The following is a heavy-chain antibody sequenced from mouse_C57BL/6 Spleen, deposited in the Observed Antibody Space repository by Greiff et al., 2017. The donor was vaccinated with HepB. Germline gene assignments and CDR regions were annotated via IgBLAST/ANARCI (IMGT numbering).Heavy chain of an antibody. Sequence: QVTLKVCGPGILQSSQTLSLTCSFSGFSLSTSGMGVSWIRQPSGKGLEWLAHIYWDDDKRYNPSLKSRLTISKDTSRNQVFLKITSVDTADTATYYCARSYYGSSYVDAMDYWGQGTSVTVSS. D-gene: IGHD1-1*01. V-gene: IGHV8-12*01. CDR3: ARSYYGSSYVDAMDY. CDR2: IYWDDDK. CDR1: GFSLSTSGMG. J-gene: IGHJ4*01.